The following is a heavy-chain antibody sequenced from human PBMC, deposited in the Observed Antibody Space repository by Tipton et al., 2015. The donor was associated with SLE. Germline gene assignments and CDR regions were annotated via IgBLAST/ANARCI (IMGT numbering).Heavy chain of an antibody. Sequence: GLVKPSQTLSLTCAISGDSVSSNSAAWNWIRQSPSRGLEWLGRTYYRSKWYNDYAVSVKSRITINPDTSKNQFSLQLNSVTPEDTAVYYCARDRLDDDFWSGYYYGMDVWGQGTTVTVSS. CDR2: TYYRSKWYN. CDR1: GDSVSSNSAA. CDR3: ARDRLDDDFWSGYYYGMDV. J-gene: IGHJ6*02. D-gene: IGHD3-3*01. V-gene: IGHV6-1*01.